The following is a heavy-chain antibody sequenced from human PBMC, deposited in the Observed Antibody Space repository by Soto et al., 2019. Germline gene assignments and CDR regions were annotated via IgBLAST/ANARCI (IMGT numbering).Heavy chain of an antibody. Sequence: QVQLVESGGGVVQPGRSLRLSCAASGFTFSSYAMHWVRQAPGKGLGWVAVISYDGSNKYYADSVKGRFTISRDNSKNTLYLQMNRLRAEDTAVYYCARPTQGGANYDAFDIWGQGTMVTVSS. CDR3: ARPTQGGANYDAFDI. CDR1: GFTFSSYA. D-gene: IGHD1-26*01. J-gene: IGHJ3*02. CDR2: ISYDGSNK. V-gene: IGHV3-30-3*01.